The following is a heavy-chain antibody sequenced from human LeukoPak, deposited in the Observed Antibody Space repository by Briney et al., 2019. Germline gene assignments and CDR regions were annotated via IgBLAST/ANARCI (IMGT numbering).Heavy chain of an antibody. CDR2: IKSKTNGGTT. Sequence: PGGSLRLSCAASGFTFSDAWMTWVRQAPGKGLEWVGRIKSKTNGGTTDYAAPVKNRFGISRDDSKNTLYLQMNSLRTEDTAVYACTAGTGYSDFDFWGQGTLVTVSS. J-gene: IGHJ4*02. V-gene: IGHV3-15*01. D-gene: IGHD3-9*01. CDR1: GFTFSDAW. CDR3: TAGTGYSDFDF.